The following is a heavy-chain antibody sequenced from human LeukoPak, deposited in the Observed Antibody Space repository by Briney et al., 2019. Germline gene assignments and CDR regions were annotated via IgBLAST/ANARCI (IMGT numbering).Heavy chain of an antibody. J-gene: IGHJ4*02. CDR3: ARVRDGKDWKYYFDY. D-gene: IGHD5-24*01. CDR1: GFTFSSYW. Sequence: GGSLRLSCAASGFTFSSYWMHWVRQAPGKGLVWVSRINSDGSSTSYADSVKGRFTISRDNAKNSLYLQMNSLRAEDTAVYYCARVRDGKDWKYYFDYWGQGTLVTVSS. CDR2: INSDGSST. V-gene: IGHV3-74*01.